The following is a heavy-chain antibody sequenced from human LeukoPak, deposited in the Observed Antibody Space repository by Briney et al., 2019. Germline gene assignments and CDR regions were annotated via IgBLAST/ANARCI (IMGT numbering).Heavy chain of an antibody. D-gene: IGHD1-14*01. Sequence: ASVKVSCKASGYTFTGYYMHWVRQAPGQGLEWMGWINPNSGGTNYAQKFQGRVTMTRDTSISTAYMELSRLRSDDTAVYYCASPQGPNQLARLAWFDPGAREPWSPSPQ. J-gene: IGHJ5*02. V-gene: IGHV1-2*02. CDR2: INPNSGGT. CDR1: GYTFTGYY. CDR3: ASPQGPNQLARLAWFDP.